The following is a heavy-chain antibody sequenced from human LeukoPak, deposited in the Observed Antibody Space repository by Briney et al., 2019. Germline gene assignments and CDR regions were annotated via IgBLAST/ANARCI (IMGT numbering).Heavy chain of an antibody. J-gene: IGHJ3*02. CDR3: AKDPPRGSGDAFDI. Sequence: GGSLRLSCAASGFSFSLYSMNWVRQAPGKGLEWVSTISGSGSSTYYADSVKGRFTISRDNSRNKLYLQMDSLRAEDSAVYYCAKDPPRGSGDAFDIWGQGTRVTVSS. V-gene: IGHV3-23*01. CDR1: GFSFSLYS. CDR2: ISGSGSST. D-gene: IGHD2-15*01.